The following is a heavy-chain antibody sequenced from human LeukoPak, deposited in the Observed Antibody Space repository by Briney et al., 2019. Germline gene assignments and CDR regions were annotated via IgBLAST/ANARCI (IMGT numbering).Heavy chain of an antibody. CDR3: ARGKMVRGNVHDI. CDR2: IWYDGTNK. Sequence: PGRSLRLSCAASGFIFSSYGMHWVRQAPGKGLEWVAVIWYDGTNKNYADSVKGRFTISRDNSKNTVYLQMNSLRAEDTAVYYCARGKMVRGNVHDIWGQGTMVTVSS. V-gene: IGHV3-33*01. J-gene: IGHJ3*02. D-gene: IGHD3-10*01. CDR1: GFIFSSYG.